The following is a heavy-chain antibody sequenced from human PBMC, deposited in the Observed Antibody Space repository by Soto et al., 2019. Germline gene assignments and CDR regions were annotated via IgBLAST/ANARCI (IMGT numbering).Heavy chain of an antibody. D-gene: IGHD3-22*01. J-gene: IGHJ1*01. CDR2: IYYSGST. CDR3: AIYDSSGSRGFQH. Sequence: PSETLSLTCTVSGGSISSGGYYWSWIRQHPGKGLEWIGYIYYSGSTYYNPSLKSRVTISVDTSKNQFSLKLSSVTAADTAVYYCAIYDSSGSRGFQHWGQGTLVNRLL. V-gene: IGHV4-31*03. CDR1: GGSISSGGYY.